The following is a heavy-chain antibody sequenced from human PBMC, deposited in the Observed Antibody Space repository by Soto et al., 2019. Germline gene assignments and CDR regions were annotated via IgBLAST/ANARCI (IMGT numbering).Heavy chain of an antibody. V-gene: IGHV3-66*01. Sequence: GKGLEWVSVIYSGGSTYYADSGKGRFTISRDNSKKRLYLQMNSLRAEDTAVYYCARDSYDYIWGSYGSYLDYWGQGTLVTVSS. D-gene: IGHD3-16*02. CDR2: IYSGGST. J-gene: IGHJ4*02. CDR3: ARDSYDYIWGSYGSYLDY.